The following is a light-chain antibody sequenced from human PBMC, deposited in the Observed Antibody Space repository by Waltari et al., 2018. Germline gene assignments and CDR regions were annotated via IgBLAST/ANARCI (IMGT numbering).Light chain of an antibody. J-gene: IGKJ1*01. V-gene: IGKV3D-20*01. Sequence: IVLTQSPATLSLSPGERATLSCGASQSVDSSYLAWYQQKPGLAPRLLIYDVSSSATGISDRFSGSGAGTDFTLTSSRLEPEDIAVYYCQKYSTSPWTFGQGTKVEIK. CDR3: QKYSTSPWT. CDR2: DVS. CDR1: QSVDSSY.